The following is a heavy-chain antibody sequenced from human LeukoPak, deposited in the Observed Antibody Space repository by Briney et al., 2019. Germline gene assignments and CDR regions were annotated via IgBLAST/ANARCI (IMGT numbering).Heavy chain of an antibody. V-gene: IGHV3-23*01. CDR2: ISGSSGST. CDR3: AKGGHYDSSGYYSDY. J-gene: IGHJ4*02. D-gene: IGHD3-22*01. Sequence: TGGSLRLSCVASGFTFKSYAMSWVRQAPGKGLEWVSAISGSSGSTYYADSVKGRFTISRDNSKNTLYLQMHNLRAEDTAVYYCAKGGHYDSSGYYSDYWGQGTLVTVSS. CDR1: GFTFKSYA.